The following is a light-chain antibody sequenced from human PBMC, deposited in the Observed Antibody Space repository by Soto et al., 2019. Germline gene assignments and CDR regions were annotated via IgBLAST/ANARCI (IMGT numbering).Light chain of an antibody. CDR1: SSDVGSYNL. V-gene: IGLV2-23*01. J-gene: IGLJ2*01. CDR2: EGS. Sequence: QSVLTQPASVSGSPGQSITISCTGTSSDVGSYNLVSWYQQHPGKAPKLMIYEGSKRPSGVSNRFSGSKSGNTASLTISGLQAEDEADYYCCSYAGSDMVFGGGTKVTVL. CDR3: CSYAGSDMV.